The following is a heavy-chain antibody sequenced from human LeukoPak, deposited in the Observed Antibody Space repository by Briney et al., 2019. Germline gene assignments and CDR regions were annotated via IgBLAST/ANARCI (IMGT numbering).Heavy chain of an antibody. D-gene: IGHD6-6*01. CDR1: GFTFSTYS. CDR2: INSNSRYI. V-gene: IGHV3-21*04. CDR3: AKTLYSSSSEYFQH. Sequence: GGSLRLSCAASGFTFSTYSMNWVRQAPGKGLEWVSSINSNSRYIYYADSVKGRFTISRDNSKNTLYLQMNSLRAEDTAVYYCAKTLYSSSSEYFQHWGQGTLVTVSS. J-gene: IGHJ1*01.